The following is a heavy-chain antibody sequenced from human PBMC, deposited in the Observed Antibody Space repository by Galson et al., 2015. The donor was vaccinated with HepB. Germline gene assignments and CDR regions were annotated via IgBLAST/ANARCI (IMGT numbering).Heavy chain of an antibody. Sequence: SLRLSCAASGLTFDDYAMHWVRQAPGKGLEWVSGISWNSGSIGYADSVKGRFTISRDNAKNFLYLQMTSLRAEDTALYYCAKGSHFSIAARVFYYMDVWGKGTTVTVSS. CDR3: AKGSHFSIAARVFYYMDV. J-gene: IGHJ6*03. V-gene: IGHV3-9*01. D-gene: IGHD6-6*01. CDR1: GLTFDDYA. CDR2: ISWNSGSI.